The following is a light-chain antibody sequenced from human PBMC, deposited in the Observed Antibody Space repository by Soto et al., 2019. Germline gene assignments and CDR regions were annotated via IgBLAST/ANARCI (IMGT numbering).Light chain of an antibody. CDR2: KAS. CDR1: QSISSW. V-gene: IGKV1-5*03. J-gene: IGKJ4*01. CDR3: QQSNTFPLT. Sequence: DIQMTQSPSTLSASVGDRVTITCRASQSISSWLAWYQQKPGKAPKLLIYKASSLESGVPSRFSGSGSGTEFTLTINSRQPDDFATYYCQQSNTFPLTFGGGTKVEIK.